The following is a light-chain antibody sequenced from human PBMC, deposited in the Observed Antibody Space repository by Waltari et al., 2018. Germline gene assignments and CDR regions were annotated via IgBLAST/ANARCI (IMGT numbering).Light chain of an antibody. J-gene: IGLJ2*01. V-gene: IGLV1-44*01. CDR2: RSD. CDR3: ASWDDSLNGRWV. Sequence: QSELTQPPSASGTPGQKVTISCSGRYSNVGNNVVNWYQQFPGTAPKLLIYRSDRRPPGVPDRFSGSRSGTSASLAIIGLRSDDEADYYCASWDDSLNGRWVFGGGTKLTVL. CDR1: YSNVGNNV.